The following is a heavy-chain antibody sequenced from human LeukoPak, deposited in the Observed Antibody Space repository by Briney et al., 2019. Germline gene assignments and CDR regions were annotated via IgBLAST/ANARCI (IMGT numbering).Heavy chain of an antibody. CDR2: IYHSGIT. V-gene: IGHV4-38-2*02. CDR1: DYSISSGYGYY. Sequence: SETLSLTCTVSDYSISSGYGYYWGWIRQPPGKGLEWIGNIYHSGITYYNHFNSSLKSRVTISIDTSKNQFSLRLTSVTAADAAVYFCATLVSTRYYFDYWGQGTLVTVSS. J-gene: IGHJ4*02. CDR3: ATLVSTRYYFDY. D-gene: IGHD5/OR15-5a*01.